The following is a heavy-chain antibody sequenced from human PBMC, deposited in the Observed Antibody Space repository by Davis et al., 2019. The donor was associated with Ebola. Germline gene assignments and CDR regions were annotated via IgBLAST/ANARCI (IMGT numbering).Heavy chain of an antibody. CDR3: ARADRTQYSGYDQHLGYYGMDV. CDR2: IIPIFGTA. J-gene: IGHJ6*02. Sequence: SVKVSCKASGGTFSSYAISWVRQAPGQGLEWMGGIIPIFGTANYAQKFQGRVTITADESTSTAYMELSSLRSEDTAVYYCARADRTQYSGYDQHLGYYGMDVWGQGTTVTVSS. CDR1: GGTFSSYA. D-gene: IGHD5-12*01. V-gene: IGHV1-69*13.